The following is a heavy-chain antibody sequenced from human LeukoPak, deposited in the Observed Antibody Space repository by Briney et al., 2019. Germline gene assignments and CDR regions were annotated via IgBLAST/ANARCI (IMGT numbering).Heavy chain of an antibody. CDR3: ARSSPLGYCTNGVCAQDY. J-gene: IGHJ4*02. CDR1: GYTFTGYY. D-gene: IGHD2-8*01. Sequence: GASVKVSCKASGYTFTGYYMHWVRQAPGQGLEWMGWINPNSGDTNYAQKFQGRVTMTSDTSISTAYMELSRLRSDDTAVYYCARSSPLGYCTNGVCAQDYWGQGTLVNVSS. CDR2: INPNSGDT. V-gene: IGHV1-2*02.